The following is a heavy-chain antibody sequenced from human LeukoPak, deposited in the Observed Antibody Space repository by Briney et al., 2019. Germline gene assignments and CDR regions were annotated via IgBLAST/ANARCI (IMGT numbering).Heavy chain of an antibody. V-gene: IGHV3-30*07. CDR2: ISYDGSNK. J-gene: IGHJ4*02. CDR1: GFTFSSYA. Sequence: QPGRSLRLSCAASGFTFSSYAMHWVRQAPGKGLEWVAVISYDGSNKYYADSVKGRFTISRDNSKNTLYLQMNSLGAEDTAVYYCARTNTMVRGVIIEPLDYWGQGTLVTVSS. CDR3: ARTNTMVRGVIIEPLDY. D-gene: IGHD3-10*01.